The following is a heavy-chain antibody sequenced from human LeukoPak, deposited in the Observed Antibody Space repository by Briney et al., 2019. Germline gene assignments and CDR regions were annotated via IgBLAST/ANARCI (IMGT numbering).Heavy chain of an antibody. J-gene: IGHJ4*02. CDR2: IYYSGST. CDR1: GGSISSYY. V-gene: IGHV4-59*01. CDR3: ARENCSSTSCNFDY. Sequence: SETLSLTCTVSGGSISSYYWSWIRQPPGKGLEWIGYIYYSGSTNYSPSLKSRVTISVDTSKNQFSLKLSSVTAADTAVYYCARENCSSTSCNFDYWGQGTLVTVSS. D-gene: IGHD2-2*01.